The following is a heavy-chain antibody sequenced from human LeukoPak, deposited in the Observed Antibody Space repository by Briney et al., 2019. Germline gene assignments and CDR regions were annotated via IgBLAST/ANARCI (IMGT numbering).Heavy chain of an antibody. CDR3: ARGPVHDYSNIGAFDI. V-gene: IGHV3-30-3*01. D-gene: IGHD4-11*01. Sequence: GGSLRLSCAASGFTFSSYAMHWVRQAPGKGLEWVAVISYDGSNKYYADSVKGRFTISRDNAKNSLYLQMNSLRAEDTAVYYCARGPVHDYSNIGAFDIWGQGTMVTVSS. CDR2: ISYDGSNK. CDR1: GFTFSSYA. J-gene: IGHJ3*02.